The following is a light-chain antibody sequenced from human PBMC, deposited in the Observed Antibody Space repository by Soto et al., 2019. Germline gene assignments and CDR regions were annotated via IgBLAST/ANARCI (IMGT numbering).Light chain of an antibody. J-gene: IGKJ1*01. V-gene: IGKV1-27*01. CDR1: LGIANY. CDR3: QKYNSAMWT. Sequence: IQMIQSPSSLSAPAGDRVTISCRASLGIANYVLWYQQRPGKVPKLLIYGASSLLSGVPSRFSGSGSGTDFTLTISSLQPEDVGTYYCQKYNSAMWTFGQGTEVDI. CDR2: GAS.